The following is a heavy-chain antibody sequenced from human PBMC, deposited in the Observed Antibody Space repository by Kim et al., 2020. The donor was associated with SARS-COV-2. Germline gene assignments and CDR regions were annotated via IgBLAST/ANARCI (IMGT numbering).Heavy chain of an antibody. D-gene: IGHD3-10*01. Sequence: PKSRVTISVDQSKNQFSLKLSSVTAADTAVYYCARAHNYYGSGSYLWGYWGQGTLVTVSS. V-gene: IGHV4-4*02. CDR3: ARAHNYYGSGSYLWGY. J-gene: IGHJ4*02.